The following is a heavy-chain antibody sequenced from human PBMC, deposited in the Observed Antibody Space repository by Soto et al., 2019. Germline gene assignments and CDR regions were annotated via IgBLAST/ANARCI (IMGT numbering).Heavy chain of an antibody. D-gene: IGHD2-21*01. Sequence: GGSLRLSCAASGFTFSSYNMNWVRQAPGKGLEWVSYISSGSSPIYYADSVKGRFTISRDNAKNSLYLQMNSLRAEDTAVYYCARLLPFIDYWGRGTLVTVSS. CDR3: ARLLPFIDY. CDR1: GFTFSSYN. CDR2: ISSGSSPI. V-gene: IGHV3-48*01. J-gene: IGHJ4*02.